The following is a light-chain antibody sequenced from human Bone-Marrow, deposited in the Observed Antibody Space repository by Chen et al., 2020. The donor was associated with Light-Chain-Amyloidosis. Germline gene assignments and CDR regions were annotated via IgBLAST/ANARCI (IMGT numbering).Light chain of an antibody. CDR1: ESVSTN. V-gene: IGKV3-15*01. J-gene: IGKJ5*01. CDR3: QQYNKWPPIT. Sequence: EIVMSQSPSTLSVSPGDSATVSCRASESVSTNLAWYQHKPGQAPRLLIYGASTRATGIPARFSGSGSGTEFTLTISSVQSEDFGLYFCQQYNKWPPITFGQGTRLGIK. CDR2: GAS.